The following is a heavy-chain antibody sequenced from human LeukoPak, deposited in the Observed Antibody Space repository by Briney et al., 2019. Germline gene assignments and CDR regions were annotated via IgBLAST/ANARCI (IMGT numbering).Heavy chain of an antibody. D-gene: IGHD1-26*01. CDR2: IYSGGST. CDR1: GFTVSSNY. J-gene: IGHJ3*02. Sequence: GGSLRLSCAASGFTVSSNYMSWVRQAPGKGLEWVSVIYSGGSTYYADSVKGRFTISRDNSKNTVYLQMNSLSAEDTAVYYCARVGMGAFDAFDIWGQGTMVTVSS. V-gene: IGHV3-66*01. CDR3: ARVGMGAFDAFDI.